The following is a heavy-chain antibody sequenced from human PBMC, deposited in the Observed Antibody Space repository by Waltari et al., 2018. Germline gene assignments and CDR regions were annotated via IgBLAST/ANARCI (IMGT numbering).Heavy chain of an antibody. CDR1: GDYITNTNYH. CDR2: IFFNWTS. D-gene: IGHD3-9*01. J-gene: IGHJ4*02. V-gene: IGHV4-39*07. Sequence: QLQLQESGPGLVKPSETLSLACTVSGDYITNTNYHLAWIRQPPGKGLMWIGTIFFNWTSYYTPSLKSRVLISVDTSKNQFSLRVTSVTVADTAVYFCARRVGDVLTGWPEFFDYWGQGNMVIVSP. CDR3: ARRVGDVLTGWPEFFDY.